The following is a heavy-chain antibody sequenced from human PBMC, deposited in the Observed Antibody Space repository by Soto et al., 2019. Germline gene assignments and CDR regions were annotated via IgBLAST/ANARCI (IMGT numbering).Heavy chain of an antibody. CDR1: GFTFSDYY. CDR2: ITSSGSTI. CDR3: AKGGIYCGGDCYSDAFAI. D-gene: IGHD2-21*02. Sequence: QVQLVESGGDLVKPGGSLRLSCAASGFTFSDYYMSWIRQAPGKGLEWVSCITSSGSTIYYADFVKGRFTISRDNAKNSLYLQMNSLRAEDTAVYYCAKGGIYCGGDCYSDAFAIWGQGTMVTVSS. V-gene: IGHV3-11*04. J-gene: IGHJ3*02.